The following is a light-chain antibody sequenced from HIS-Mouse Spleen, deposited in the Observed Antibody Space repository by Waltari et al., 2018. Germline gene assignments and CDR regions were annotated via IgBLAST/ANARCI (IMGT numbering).Light chain of an antibody. CDR1: SIDVGSYNL. Sequence: QSALTQPASVSGSPGQSITISCTGPSIDVGSYNLVYLYQHPPGKAPKLMIYEGGKRPSGVSNRFSCSKSGNTASLTISGLQAEDEADYYFCSYAGSSTWVFGGGTKLTVL. CDR2: EGG. V-gene: IGLV2-23*01. CDR3: CSYAGSSTWV. J-gene: IGLJ3*02.